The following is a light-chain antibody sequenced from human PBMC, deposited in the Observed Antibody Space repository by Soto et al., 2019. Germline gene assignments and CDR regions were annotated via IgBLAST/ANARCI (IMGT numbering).Light chain of an antibody. Sequence: DIQMTQSPSTLSASVGDRVTITCRASQSISSWLAWYQQKPGKAPNLLIYDASSLESGVPSRFSGNGSGTEFTLTISSLQPDDFATYYCQQYNSYSRAFGQGTKVEIK. V-gene: IGKV1-5*01. CDR3: QQYNSYSRA. CDR1: QSISSW. CDR2: DAS. J-gene: IGKJ1*01.